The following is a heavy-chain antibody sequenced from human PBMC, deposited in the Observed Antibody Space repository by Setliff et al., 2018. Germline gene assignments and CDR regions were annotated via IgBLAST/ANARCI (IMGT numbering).Heavy chain of an antibody. CDR1: GDSISRSTYY. D-gene: IGHD3-22*01. CDR3: ARRDSTGYYGYSFDF. CDR2: VDHSGNT. J-gene: IGHJ4*02. V-gene: IGHV4-39*01. Sequence: KPSETLSLTCTVSGDSISRSTYYWGWIRQSPGKGLDWIGTVDHSGNTFYNPSLKSRVTISVDTSKNQLSLELASVTAADTAVYYCARRDSTGYYGYSFDFWGQGTLVTVSS.